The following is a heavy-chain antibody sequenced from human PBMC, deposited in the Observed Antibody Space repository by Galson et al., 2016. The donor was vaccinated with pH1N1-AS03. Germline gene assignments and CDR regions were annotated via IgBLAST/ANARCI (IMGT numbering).Heavy chain of an antibody. CDR3: ARDLRGEYVSSNGRFYVTEAFEI. J-gene: IGHJ3*02. V-gene: IGHV1-69*04. CDR2: IIPISGMT. CDR1: GGSFSDFG. D-gene: IGHD3-22*01. Sequence: SVKVSCKASGGSFSDFGLNWVRQAPGQGLEWMGRIIPISGMTDYAKKFQDRVTIIADKSTTTAYMEVSSLRSEDTAVYFCARDLRGEYVSSNGRFYVTEAFEIWGQGTKVTVSS.